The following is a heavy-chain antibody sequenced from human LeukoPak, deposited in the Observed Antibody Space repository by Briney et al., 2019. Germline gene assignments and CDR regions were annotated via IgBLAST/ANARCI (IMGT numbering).Heavy chain of an antibody. CDR2: ARNRRNGYST. CDR3: ARIMRVDYGTYYFDY. CDR1: GFTFSDHY. D-gene: IGHD4/OR15-4a*01. Sequence: GGSLRLSCAASGFTFSDHYIDWVRQAPGKGLEWVGRARNRRNGYSTQYAASVKGRFTFSRDDSENTVYLQMNSLKTEDPAVYFCARIMRVDYGTYYFDYWGPGTLVTVSS. J-gene: IGHJ4*02. V-gene: IGHV3-72*01.